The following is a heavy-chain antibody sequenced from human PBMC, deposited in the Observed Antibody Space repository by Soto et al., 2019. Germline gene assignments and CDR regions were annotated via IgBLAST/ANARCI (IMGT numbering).Heavy chain of an antibody. D-gene: IGHD3-3*01. Sequence: SSETLSLTCAVYGGSFSGYYWSWIRQPPGKGLEWIGEINHSGSTNYNPSLKSRVTISVDTSKNQFSLKLSSVTAADTAVYYCARGAARSGYYLPYYYYYYMDVWGKGTTVTVSS. J-gene: IGHJ6*03. V-gene: IGHV4-34*01. CDR2: INHSGST. CDR1: GGSFSGYY. CDR3: ARGAARSGYYLPYYYYYYMDV.